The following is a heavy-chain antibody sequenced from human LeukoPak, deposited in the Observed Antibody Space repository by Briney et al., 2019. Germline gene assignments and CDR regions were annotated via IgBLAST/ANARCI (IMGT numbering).Heavy chain of an antibody. Sequence: SETLSLTCTGSGGSISRDDWGGIREPPGEGLEGIGYIYYRGSPNYNPPLKSRVPISVDTSKNQFSLKLSSVTAADTAVYSCARLSGYSSGHYYSDYWGQGTLVTVSS. J-gene: IGHJ4*02. CDR3: ARLSGYSSGHYYSDY. D-gene: IGHD3-22*01. V-gene: IGHV4-59*01. CDR1: GGSISRDD. CDR2: IYYRGSP.